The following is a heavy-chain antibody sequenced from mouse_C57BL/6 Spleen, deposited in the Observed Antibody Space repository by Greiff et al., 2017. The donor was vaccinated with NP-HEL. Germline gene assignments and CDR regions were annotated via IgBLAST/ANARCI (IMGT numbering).Heavy chain of an antibody. J-gene: IGHJ1*03. CDR2: IYPRSGNT. V-gene: IGHV1-81*01. D-gene: IGHD1-1*01. Sequence: VQLQQSGAELARPGASVKLSCKASGYTFTSYGISWVKQRPGQGLEWIGEIYPRSGNTYYNEKFKGKATLTADKSSSTAYMELRRLTSADSAVCFCYSSYEDWYFDVWGTGTTVTVSS. CDR1: GYTFTSYG. CDR3: YSSYEDWYFDV.